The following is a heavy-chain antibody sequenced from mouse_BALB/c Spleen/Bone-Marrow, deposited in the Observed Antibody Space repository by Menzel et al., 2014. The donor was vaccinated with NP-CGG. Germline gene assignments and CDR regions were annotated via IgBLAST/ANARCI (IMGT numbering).Heavy chain of an antibody. CDR3: ARSPYGHFDY. CDR2: INPSTGYT. Sequence: QVQLQQSGAELAKPGASAKMSCKASGYTFTNYWMHWVKQRPGQGLEWIGYINPSTGYTEYNQKFKDKATLTAGKSSSTAYMQLSSLTSEDSAVYYCARSPYGHFDYWAQGTTLTDSS. V-gene: IGHV1-7*01. D-gene: IGHD1-1*02. CDR1: GYTFTNYW. J-gene: IGHJ2*01.